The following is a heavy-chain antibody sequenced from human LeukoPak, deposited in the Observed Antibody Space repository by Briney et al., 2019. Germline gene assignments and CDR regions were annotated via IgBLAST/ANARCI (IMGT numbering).Heavy chain of an antibody. D-gene: IGHD5-24*01. CDR1: GGSINSYY. CDR2: MYYSGGT. J-gene: IGHJ4*02. V-gene: IGHV4-59*01. Sequence: PSETLSLTCTVSGGSINSYYWSWIRQPPGKGLEWIGHMYYSGGTNYNPSLKSRVIISVDTSKNQFSLKLSSVTAADTAVYYCTRRCKDAYTLYCFDYWGQGTLVTVSS. CDR3: TRRCKDAYTLYCFDY.